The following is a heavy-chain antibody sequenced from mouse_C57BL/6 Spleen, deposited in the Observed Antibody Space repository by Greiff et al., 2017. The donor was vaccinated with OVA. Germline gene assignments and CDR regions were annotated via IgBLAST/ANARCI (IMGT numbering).Heavy chain of an antibody. CDR1: GYTFTSYW. CDR3: ARGDYYGYPWFAY. D-gene: IGHD2-2*01. V-gene: IGHV1-69*01. Sequence: QVQLQQPGAELVMPGASVKLSCKASGYTFTSYWMHGVKQRPGQGLEWIGEIDPSDSYTNYNQKFKGKSTLTVDKSSSTAYMQLSSLTSEDSAVYYCARGDYYGYPWFAYWGQGTLVTVSA. CDR2: IDPSDSYT. J-gene: IGHJ3*01.